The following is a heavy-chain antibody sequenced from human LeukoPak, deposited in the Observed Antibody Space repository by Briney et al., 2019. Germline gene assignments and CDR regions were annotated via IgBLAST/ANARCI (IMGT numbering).Heavy chain of an antibody. CDR1: GFTFSRYW. J-gene: IGHJ3*02. CDR3: ARDGMGGIKAFDI. V-gene: IGHV3-7*05. CDR2: IKHDGSQK. Sequence: GGSLRLSCAASGFTFSRYWMSWLRQAPERGLEWVANIKHDGSQKYYVDSVKGRITISRDNAKNSLYLQMTSLRAEDTAVYYCARDGMGGIKAFDIWGQGTMVTVSS. D-gene: IGHD3-10*01.